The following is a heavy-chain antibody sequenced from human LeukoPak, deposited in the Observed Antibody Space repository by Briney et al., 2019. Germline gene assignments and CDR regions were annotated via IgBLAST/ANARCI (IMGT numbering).Heavy chain of an antibody. D-gene: IGHD1-1*01. Sequence: SETLSLTCTVSGGSISSYCWSWIRQPAGKGLEWIGRIYTSGSTNYNPSLKSRVTMSVDTSKNQFSLKLSSVTAADTAVYYCARFYSWERTFEYWGQGTLVTVSS. V-gene: IGHV4-4*07. CDR3: ARFYSWERTFEY. CDR2: IYTSGST. CDR1: GGSISSYC. J-gene: IGHJ4*02.